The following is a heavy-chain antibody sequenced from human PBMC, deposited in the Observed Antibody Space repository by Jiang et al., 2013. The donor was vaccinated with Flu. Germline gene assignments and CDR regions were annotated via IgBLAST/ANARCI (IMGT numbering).Heavy chain of an antibody. Sequence: CGAEVKKPGASVKVSCKVSGYTLTGVAMHWVRQARGKGLEWMGGLEPEHGETIYAQKFQGRVTMTQDTSTDTAYMELSSLRSEDTAVYYCATYGSGSYLSWFDPWGLGNPGHRL. CDR1: GYTLTGVA. CDR3: ATYGSGSYLSWFDP. J-gene: IGHJ5*02. V-gene: IGHV1-24*01. D-gene: IGHD3-10*01. CDR2: LEPEHGET.